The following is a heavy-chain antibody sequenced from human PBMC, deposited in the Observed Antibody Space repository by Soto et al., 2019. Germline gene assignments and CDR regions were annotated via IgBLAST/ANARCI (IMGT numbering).Heavy chain of an antibody. CDR1: GGSVDRGEYY. D-gene: IGHD2-2*01. J-gene: IGHJ6*02. Sequence: PSETLSLTCTVSGGSVDRGEYYWTWNPQPPGQGLEWIAYVSSYRGATYYNPSLKSRLTISLGTPMNQFSLKLSSVTAADTAVYYCARDPFVVAPADSYYYYYGMDDWGQGTKVTVSS. V-gene: IGHV4-30-4*01. CDR2: VSSYRGAT. CDR3: ARDPFVVAPADSYYYYYGMDD.